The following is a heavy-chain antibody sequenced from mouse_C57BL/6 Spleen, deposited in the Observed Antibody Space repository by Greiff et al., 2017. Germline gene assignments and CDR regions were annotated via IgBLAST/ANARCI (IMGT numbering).Heavy chain of an antibody. CDR2: INPNYGTT. J-gene: IGHJ4*01. CDR1: GYSFTDYN. D-gene: IGHD1-1*01. V-gene: IGHV1-39*01. Sequence: VQLQQPGPELVKPGASVKISCKASGYSFTDYNMNWVKQSTGKSLEWIGVINPNYGTTSYNQKFKGKATLTVDKSSSKAYMQLNSLTSEDSAVYYCARGGITAVGEAMDDWGQGTSVTVSS. CDR3: ARGGITAVGEAMDD.